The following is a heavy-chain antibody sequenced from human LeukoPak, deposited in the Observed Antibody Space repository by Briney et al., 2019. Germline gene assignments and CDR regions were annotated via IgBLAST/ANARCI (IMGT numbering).Heavy chain of an antibody. D-gene: IGHD3-10*01. V-gene: IGHV3-74*01. Sequence: GGSLRLSCAASGSTFSRYWMHWVRQAPGKGLVWVSRVKSDGSDSIYADSVKGRFTISRDNAKSTLYLQMDSLRAEDTAVYYCTTGIGNYYYYWGQGTLVTVAS. CDR3: TTGIGNYYYY. J-gene: IGHJ4*02. CDR1: GSTFSRYW. CDR2: VKSDGSDS.